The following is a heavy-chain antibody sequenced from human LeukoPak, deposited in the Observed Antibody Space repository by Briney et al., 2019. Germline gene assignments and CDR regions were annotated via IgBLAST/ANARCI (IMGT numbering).Heavy chain of an antibody. Sequence: ASVKVSCKASGYTFTSYDINWVRQAPGQGLEWMGWINPNSGGTNYAQKFQGWVTMTRDTSISTAYMELSRLRSDDTAVYYCARALGYCSGGSCYDDYYYYGMDVWGQGTTVTVSS. J-gene: IGHJ6*02. CDR2: INPNSGGT. CDR1: GYTFTSYD. V-gene: IGHV1-2*04. CDR3: ARALGYCSGGSCYDDYYYYGMDV. D-gene: IGHD2-15*01.